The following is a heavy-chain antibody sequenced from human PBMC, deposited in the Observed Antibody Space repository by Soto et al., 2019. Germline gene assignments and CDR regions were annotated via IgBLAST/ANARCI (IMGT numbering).Heavy chain of an antibody. V-gene: IGHV3-33*01. CDR3: ARESSTSEYYYYGMDV. CDR1: GFTFSSYG. Sequence: QVQLVESGGVVVQPGRSLRLSCAASGFTFSSYGMHWVRQAPGKGLEWVAVIWYDGSNKYYADSVKGRFTISRDNSKNTLYLQMNSLRAEDTAVYYCARESSTSEYYYYGMDVWGQGTTVTVSS. J-gene: IGHJ6*02. CDR2: IWYDGSNK. D-gene: IGHD2-2*01.